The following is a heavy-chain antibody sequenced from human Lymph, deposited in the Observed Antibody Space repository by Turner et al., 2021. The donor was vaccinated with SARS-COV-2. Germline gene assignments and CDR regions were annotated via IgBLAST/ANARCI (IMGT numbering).Heavy chain of an antibody. CDR1: GFTFSSYA. V-gene: IGHV3-30-3*01. CDR3: ARDFEQLVQFDYYGMDV. CDR2: ISYDGLNK. D-gene: IGHD6-6*01. Sequence: QVQLFESGGGVVQPGRSLRLSCAASGFTFSSYAMYWVRQAPGKGLEWVAVISYDGLNKYYADSVKGRLTISRDNSKNTLYLQMNSLRAEDTAVYYCARDFEQLVQFDYYGMDVWGQGTTVTVSS. J-gene: IGHJ6*02.